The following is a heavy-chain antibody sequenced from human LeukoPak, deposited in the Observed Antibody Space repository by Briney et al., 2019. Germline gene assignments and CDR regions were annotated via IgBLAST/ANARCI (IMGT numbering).Heavy chain of an antibody. CDR1: GFTFSSYA. V-gene: IGHV3-30-3*01. J-gene: IGHJ4*02. Sequence: GGSLRLSCAASGFTFSSYAMHWVRQAPGKGLEWVAVISYDGSNKYYADSVKGRFTISRDNSKNTLYLQMNSLRAEDTAVCYCARSDSSGYYYVPSNLGYWGQGTLVTVSS. CDR2: ISYDGSNK. D-gene: IGHD3-22*01. CDR3: ARSDSSGYYYVPSNLGY.